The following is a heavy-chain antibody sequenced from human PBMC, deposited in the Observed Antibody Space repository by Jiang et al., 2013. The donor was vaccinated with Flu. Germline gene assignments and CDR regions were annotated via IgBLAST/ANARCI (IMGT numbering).Heavy chain of an antibody. D-gene: IGHD2-2*01. J-gene: IGHJ4*02. CDR3: ARFSSSFDH. V-gene: IGHV4-30-2*01. CDR1: GDSISSGGYS. CDR2: IYQSGGT. Sequence: GSGLVKPSQSLSLTCTVSGDSISSGGYSWSWIRQPPGKGLEWIGYIYQSGGTYYNPSLQSRVTISLDKSKNQFSLRLTSVTAADTAVYYCARFSSSFDHWGQGTLVTVSS.